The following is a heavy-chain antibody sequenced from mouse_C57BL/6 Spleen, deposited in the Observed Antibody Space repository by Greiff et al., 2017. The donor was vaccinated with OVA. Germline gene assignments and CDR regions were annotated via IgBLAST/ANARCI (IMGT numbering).Heavy chain of an antibody. V-gene: IGHV1-55*01. J-gene: IGHJ1*03. CDR2: IYPGSGST. CDR1: GYTFTSYW. D-gene: IGHD3-1*01. Sequence: QVQLQQSGAELVKPGASVKMSCKASGYTFTSYWITWVKQRPRQGLEWIGDIYPGSGSTNYNEKFKSKATLTVDTSSSTAYMQLSSLTSEDSAVYYCARSGSGYRYFDVWGTGTTVTVSS. CDR3: ARSGSGYRYFDV.